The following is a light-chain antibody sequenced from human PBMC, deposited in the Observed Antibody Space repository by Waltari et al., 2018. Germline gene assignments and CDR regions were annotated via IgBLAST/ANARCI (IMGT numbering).Light chain of an antibody. V-gene: IGLV2-23*01. J-gene: IGLJ1*01. CDR2: EGI. Sequence: QSALTQPASVSGTPGQSITISCTGTTSDVGNYDLVSWYQHHPANAPKLPICEGIKRPSGGSSRFSGSKSGSTASLICSGLQPDDEADYYCCSYAGRGTYVFGSGTKVTVL. CDR3: CSYAGRGTYV. CDR1: TSDVGNYDL.